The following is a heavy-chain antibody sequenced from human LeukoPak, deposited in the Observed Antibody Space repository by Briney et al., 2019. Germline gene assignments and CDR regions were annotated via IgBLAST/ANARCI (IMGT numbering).Heavy chain of an antibody. Sequence: PGGSLRLSCAASGFTFSSYGMHWVRQAPGKGLEWVAVISYDGSNKYYADSVKGRFTISRDNSKNTLYLQMNSLRAEDTAVYYCAFSRSVATFDYWGQGTLVTVSS. CDR1: GFTFSSYG. D-gene: IGHD2-15*01. J-gene: IGHJ4*02. CDR3: AFSRSVATFDY. V-gene: IGHV3-30*03. CDR2: ISYDGSNK.